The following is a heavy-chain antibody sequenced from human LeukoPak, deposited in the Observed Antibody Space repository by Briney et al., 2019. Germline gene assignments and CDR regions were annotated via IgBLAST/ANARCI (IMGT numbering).Heavy chain of an antibody. Sequence: SETLPLTCAVSGYSISSGYYWGWIRQPPGKGLQWIGSIFQRGYSYYSPSLKSRVTISVDTSRNQFSLKLSSVTAADTAVYYCAGDKETTGNGRPNWFDPWGQGTLVTVSS. V-gene: IGHV4-38-2*01. D-gene: IGHD1-1*01. CDR3: AGDKETTGNGRPNWFDP. CDR1: GYSISSGYY. J-gene: IGHJ5*02. CDR2: IFQRGYS.